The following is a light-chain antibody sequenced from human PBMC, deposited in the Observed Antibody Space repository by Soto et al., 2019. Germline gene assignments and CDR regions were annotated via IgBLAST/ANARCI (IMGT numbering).Light chain of an antibody. CDR2: KAS. CDR1: QSISSW. J-gene: IGKJ1*01. Sequence: DIQMTQSPSTLSASVGDRVTITCRASQSISSWLAWYQQKPGKAPKLLIYKASSLESGVPPRFSGSGSGTEFTLTISSLQPDDFATYYCQQYNSYTTWTFGQGTKVEIK. CDR3: QQYNSYTTWT. V-gene: IGKV1-5*03.